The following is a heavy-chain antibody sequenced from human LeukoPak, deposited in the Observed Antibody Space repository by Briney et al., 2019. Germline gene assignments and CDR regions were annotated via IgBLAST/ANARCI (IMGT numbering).Heavy chain of an antibody. J-gene: IGHJ4*02. V-gene: IGHV3-30-3*02. CDR2: ISYDGSNK. Sequence: GRSLRLSCAASGFTFSSYAMHWVRQAPGKGLEWVAVISYDGSNKYYADSVKGRFTISRDNSKNTLYLQMNSLRAEDTAVYYCAKFNLRYFDWLFPPVDYWGQGTLVTVSS. CDR1: GFTFSSYA. D-gene: IGHD3-9*01. CDR3: AKFNLRYFDWLFPPVDY.